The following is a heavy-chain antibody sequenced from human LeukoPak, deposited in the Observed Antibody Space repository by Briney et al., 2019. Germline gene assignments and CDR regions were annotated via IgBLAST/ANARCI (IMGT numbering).Heavy chain of an antibody. CDR2: INHSGST. CDR1: GGSFSGYY. V-gene: IGHV4-34*01. Sequence: SETLSLTCAVYGGSFSGYYWSWIRQPPGKGLEWIGEINHSGSTNYNPSLKSRVTISVDTSKNQFSLKLSSVTAADTAVYYCARDIVVPAAIGYYYYGMDVWGQGTTVTVSS. D-gene: IGHD2-2*01. J-gene: IGHJ6*02. CDR3: ARDIVVPAAIGYYYYGMDV.